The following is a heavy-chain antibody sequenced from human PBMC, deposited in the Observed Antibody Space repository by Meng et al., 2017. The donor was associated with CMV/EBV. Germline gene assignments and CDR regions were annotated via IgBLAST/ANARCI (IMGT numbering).Heavy chain of an antibody. Sequence: GESLKISRAASGFTFSSYWMSLVRQAPGKGLEWVSAVFCGASTYYADSVKGRFTISRDNSKNMLYLQMNSLRAEDTAVYYCARELRDDYTWGFFDYWGQGTLVTVSS. D-gene: IGHD5-24*01. CDR1: GFTFSSYW. CDR2: VFCGAST. CDR3: ARELRDDYTWGFFDY. V-gene: IGHV3-66*02. J-gene: IGHJ4*02.